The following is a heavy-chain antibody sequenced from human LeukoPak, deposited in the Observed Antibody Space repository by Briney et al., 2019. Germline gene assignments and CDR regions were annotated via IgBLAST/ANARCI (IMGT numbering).Heavy chain of an antibody. Sequence: SETLSLTRTGSDCPLNSYQWNWIPQPAGKGPEVIGPIYTSGSTNYNPSLKSRVTMSVDTSKNQFSLKLSSVTAADTAVYYCARAPTIVVVPEWEYFDLWGRGTLVTVSS. CDR2: IYTSGST. V-gene: IGHV4-4*07. CDR1: DCPLNSYQ. CDR3: ARAPTIVVVPEWEYFDL. J-gene: IGHJ2*01. D-gene: IGHD2-2*01.